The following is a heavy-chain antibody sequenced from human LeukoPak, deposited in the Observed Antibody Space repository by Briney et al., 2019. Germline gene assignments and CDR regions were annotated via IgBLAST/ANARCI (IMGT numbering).Heavy chain of an antibody. CDR3: SGGVSKRRGLSTGMDV. CDR1: GFDFGTYW. CDR2: IDSAGIVS. Sequence: GGSLRLSCAVSGFDFGTYWMYWVRQAPGKGLAWVSRIDSAGIVSNHADSLEGRFTISKDFAKNTLNLQMNSLKVEDKAVCYCSGGVSKRRGLSTGMDVWGSGTTVIVSS. D-gene: IGHD2/OR15-2a*01. J-gene: IGHJ6*04. V-gene: IGHV3-74*01.